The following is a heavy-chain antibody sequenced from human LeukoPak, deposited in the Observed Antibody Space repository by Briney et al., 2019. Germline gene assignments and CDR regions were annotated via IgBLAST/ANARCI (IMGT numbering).Heavy chain of an antibody. CDR3: ARDHGDPLANWFDP. Sequence: PSETLSLTCTVSGCSISSYYWSWIRQPPGKGLEWIGYIYYSGSTNYNPSLKSRVTISVDTPKNQFSLKLSSVTAADTAVYYCARDHGDPLANWFDPWGQGTLVTVSS. CDR1: GCSISSYY. V-gene: IGHV4-59*01. D-gene: IGHD4-17*01. J-gene: IGHJ5*02. CDR2: IYYSGST.